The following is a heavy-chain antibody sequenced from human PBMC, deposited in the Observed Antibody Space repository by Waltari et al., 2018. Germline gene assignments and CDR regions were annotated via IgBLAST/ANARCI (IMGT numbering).Heavy chain of an antibody. CDR1: GGSFRGYY. CDR2: INHSGST. Sequence: QVQLQQWGAGLLKPSEPLSLTCAVYGGSFRGYYLRWIRPPPGKGLAWVGEINHSGSTNYNPSRKSRVTISVDTSKNQFSLKLSSVTAADTAVYYCARVPGTRYYDSSGYYGIYWGQGTLVTVSS. J-gene: IGHJ4*02. CDR3: ARVPGTRYYDSSGYYGIY. V-gene: IGHV4-34*01. D-gene: IGHD3-22*01.